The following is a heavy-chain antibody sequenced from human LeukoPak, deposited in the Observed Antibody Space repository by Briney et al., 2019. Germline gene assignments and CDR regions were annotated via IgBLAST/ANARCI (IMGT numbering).Heavy chain of an antibody. J-gene: IGHJ5*02. CDR2: IYHSGTT. D-gene: IGHD2-15*01. CDR1: GGSISSYY. V-gene: IGHV4-59*01. Sequence: PSETLSLTCTVSGGSISSYYWSWIRQPPGKGLEWIGYIYHSGTTKYNPSLKSRVTISVDTSKNQFSLKMSSVTAADTAVYYCAGDRGGNWFDPWGQGTLVTVSS. CDR3: AGDRGGNWFDP.